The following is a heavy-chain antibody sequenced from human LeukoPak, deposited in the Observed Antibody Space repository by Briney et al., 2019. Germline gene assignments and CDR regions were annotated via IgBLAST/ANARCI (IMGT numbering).Heavy chain of an antibody. CDR2: INAGNGNT. CDR1: GYSFTGYW. J-gene: IGHJ4*02. Sequence: GESLKISCKGSGYSFTGYWIGWVRQAPGQRLEWMGWINAGNGNTKYSQKFQGRVTITRDTSASTAYMELSSLRSEDTAVYYCARALITMVRGVIPLGYWGQGTLVTVSS. V-gene: IGHV1-3*01. CDR3: ARALITMVRGVIPLGY. D-gene: IGHD3-10*01.